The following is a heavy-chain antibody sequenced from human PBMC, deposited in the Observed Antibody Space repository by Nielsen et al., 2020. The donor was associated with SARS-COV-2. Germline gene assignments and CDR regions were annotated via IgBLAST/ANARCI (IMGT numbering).Heavy chain of an antibody. CDR1: GYTFTSYD. V-gene: IGHV1-8*01. CDR2: MNPNSGNT. J-gene: IGHJ4*02. Sequence: ASVKVPCKASGYTFTSYDINWVRQATGQGLEWMGWMNPNSGNTGYAQKFQGRVTMTRNTSISTAYMELSSLRSEDTAVYYCARGRGYSYGYSFGDYWGQGTLVTVSS. CDR3: ARGRGYSYGYSFGDY. D-gene: IGHD5-18*01.